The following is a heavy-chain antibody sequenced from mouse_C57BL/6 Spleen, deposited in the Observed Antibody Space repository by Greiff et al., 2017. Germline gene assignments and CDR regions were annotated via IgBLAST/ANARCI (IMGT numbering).Heavy chain of an antibody. V-gene: IGHV2-3*01. Sequence: QVQLQQSGPGLVAPSQSLSITCTVSGFSLTSYGVSWVRQPPGKGLEWLGVIWGDGSTNYHSALISRLSISKDNSKGQVFLKLNSLQTDDTATYXCANYYGSSRRGYFDVWGTGTTVTVSS. CDR3: ANYYGSSRRGYFDV. CDR2: IWGDGST. CDR1: GFSLTSYG. J-gene: IGHJ1*03. D-gene: IGHD1-1*01.